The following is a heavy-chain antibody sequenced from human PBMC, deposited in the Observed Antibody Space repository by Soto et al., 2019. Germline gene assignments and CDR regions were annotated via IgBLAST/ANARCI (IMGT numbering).Heavy chain of an antibody. V-gene: IGHV5-51*01. J-gene: IGHJ4*02. D-gene: IGHD6-13*01. Sequence: GESLKISCKGSGYYFPSYWIGWVRQMPGKGLEWMGIFYPGDSDTRYSPSFQGQVTISADKSISTAYLQWSSLKASDTAMYYCARLAAADFDYWGQGTLVTVSS. CDR1: GYYFPSYW. CDR3: ARLAAADFDY. CDR2: FYPGDSDT.